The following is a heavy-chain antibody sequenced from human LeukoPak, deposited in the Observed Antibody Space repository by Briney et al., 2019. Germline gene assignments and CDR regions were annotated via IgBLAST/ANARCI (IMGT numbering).Heavy chain of an antibody. Sequence: ASVKVSCKASGYTFTSYDINWVRQPTAPGLEWMGWMNPNSGNTGYAQKVQGRVTMTRNTSIRTVYMELSSLRSEDTAVYYCASLLWSEGGMDVWGQGTTVSVSS. CDR1: GYTFTSYD. CDR3: ASLLWSEGGMDV. D-gene: IGHD3-10*01. CDR2: MNPNSGNT. V-gene: IGHV1-8*01. J-gene: IGHJ6*01.